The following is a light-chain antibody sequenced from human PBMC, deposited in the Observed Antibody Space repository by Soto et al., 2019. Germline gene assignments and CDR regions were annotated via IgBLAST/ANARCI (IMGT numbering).Light chain of an antibody. CDR2: GAS. V-gene: IGKV3-20*01. CDR1: QSVSSSF. CDR3: QQYGTSPRT. J-gene: IGKJ1*01. Sequence: EIVLTQSPGTLSLSPGERATLSCRASQSVSSSFLAWYQQKPGQAPRLLISGASSRATGIPDRFSGSGSGTDFTLTVSRLEPEDFAVYYCQQYGTSPRTFGQGTKVDIK.